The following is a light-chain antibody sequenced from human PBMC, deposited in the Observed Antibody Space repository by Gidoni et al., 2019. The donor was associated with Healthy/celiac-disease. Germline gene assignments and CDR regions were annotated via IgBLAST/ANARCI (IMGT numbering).Light chain of an antibody. Sequence: SSELTPDPAVSVALGQTVRITCQGDSLRSYYASWYQQKPGQAPVLVIYGKNNRPSGIPDRFSGSSSGNTASLTITGAQAEDEADYYCNSRDSSGNHTVFGGGTKLTVL. CDR1: SLRSYY. CDR3: NSRDSSGNHTV. CDR2: GKN. V-gene: IGLV3-19*01. J-gene: IGLJ2*01.